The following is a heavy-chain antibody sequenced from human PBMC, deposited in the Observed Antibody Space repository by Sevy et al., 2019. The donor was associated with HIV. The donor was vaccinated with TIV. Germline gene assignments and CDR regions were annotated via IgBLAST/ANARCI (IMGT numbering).Heavy chain of an antibody. J-gene: IGHJ4*02. CDR2: IKQDAGQK. CDR3: ARDDGNYFHY. D-gene: IGHD1-26*01. CDR1: GFTFSKYW. V-gene: IGHV3-7*01. Sequence: GGSLRLSCAASGFTFSKYWMGWVRQAPGKGLEWVANIKQDAGQKYYVDSVKGRFAISRDNAKNSLYLQMNSLRAEDTDVYFCARDDGNYFHYWGQGTLVTVSS.